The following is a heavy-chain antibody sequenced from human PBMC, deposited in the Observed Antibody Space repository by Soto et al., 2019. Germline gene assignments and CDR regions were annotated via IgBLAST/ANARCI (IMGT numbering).Heavy chain of an antibody. CDR1: GFTFSSYS. Sequence: EVQLVESGGGLVKPGGSLRLSCAASGFTFSSYSMNWVRQAPGKGLEWVSSISSSSSYIYYADSVKGRFTISRDNAKNSLYLQMNGLRAEDTAVYYCARVHLVRGHLLGYMDVWGKGTTVTVCS. D-gene: IGHD3-10*01. J-gene: IGHJ6*03. CDR3: ARVHLVRGHLLGYMDV. CDR2: ISSSSSYI. V-gene: IGHV3-21*01.